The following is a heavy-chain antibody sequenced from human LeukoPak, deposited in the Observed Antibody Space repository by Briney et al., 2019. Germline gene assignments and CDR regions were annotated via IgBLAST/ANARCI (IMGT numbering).Heavy chain of an antibody. CDR1: GYSISSDYY. CDR2: IYHSGST. CDR3: ARGIRVGYCGGDCYSQDAFDI. D-gene: IGHD2-21*02. J-gene: IGHJ3*02. Sequence: SETLSLTCAVSGYSISSDYYWGWIRQPPGKGLEWIGSIYHSGSTYYNPSLKSRVTISVDTSKNQFSLKLSSVTAADTAVYYCARGIRVGYCGGDCYSQDAFDIWGQGTMVTVSS. V-gene: IGHV4-38-2*01.